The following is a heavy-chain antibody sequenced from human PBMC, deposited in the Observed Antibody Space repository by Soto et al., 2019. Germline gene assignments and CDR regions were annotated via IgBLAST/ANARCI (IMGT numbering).Heavy chain of an antibody. CDR3: ARTPDSSGGAFDI. CDR1: GGSFSGYY. Sequence: QVQLQQWGAGLLKPSETLSLTCAVYGGSFSGYYWSWIRQPPGKGLEWIGEINHSGSTNYNPSLKSRVTISVDTSKNQFSLKLSSVTAADTAVYYCARTPDSSGGAFDIWGQGTMVTVSS. V-gene: IGHV4-34*01. CDR2: INHSGST. D-gene: IGHD3-22*01. J-gene: IGHJ3*02.